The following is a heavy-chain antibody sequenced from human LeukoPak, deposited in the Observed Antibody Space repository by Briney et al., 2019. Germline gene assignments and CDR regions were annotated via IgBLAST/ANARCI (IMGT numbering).Heavy chain of an antibody. D-gene: IGHD3-22*01. CDR2: IKQAGSEK. V-gene: IGHV3-7*03. Sequence: GGSLRLSCAASGFTFSSLWMSWVRQASGKGLEWVANIKQAGSEKNSVDSVKGRFTISRDNAKNSLYLQMNSPRLEDTAVYYCARDSSAIFYWGQGTLVTVSS. J-gene: IGHJ4*02. CDR1: GFTFSSLW. CDR3: ARDSSAIFY.